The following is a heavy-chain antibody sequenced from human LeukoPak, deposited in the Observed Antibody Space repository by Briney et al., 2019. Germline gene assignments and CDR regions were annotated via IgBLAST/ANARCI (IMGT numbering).Heavy chain of an antibody. Sequence: GGCLRLSYAAYGFTFTNNFIGWVRQVAGKWMEWVANIKQDGSETTYEDSVRGRFTIFRDNAKTSLYLQMNSLRAEATAVYYCARDLYRIVVVPHYFDYWGQGTLVTVSS. V-gene: IGHV3-7*01. CDR2: IKQDGSET. D-gene: IGHD3-22*01. CDR3: ARDLYRIVVVPHYFDY. CDR1: GFTFTNNF. J-gene: IGHJ4*02.